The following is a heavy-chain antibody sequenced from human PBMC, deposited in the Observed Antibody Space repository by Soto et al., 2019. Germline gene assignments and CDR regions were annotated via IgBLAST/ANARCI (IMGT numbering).Heavy chain of an antibody. CDR2: MWYDGSNK. V-gene: IGHV3-33*01. Sequence: QVQLVESGGGVVQPGRSLRLSCAASGFTFSSYGMHWVRQAPGKGLEWVAVMWYDGSNKYYADSVKGRFTISRDNSKNTLYLQMNSLRAEDTAVYYCARDNLVVPAAMDWYFDLWGRGTLVTVSS. CDR1: GFTFSSYG. D-gene: IGHD2-2*01. CDR3: ARDNLVVPAAMDWYFDL. J-gene: IGHJ2*01.